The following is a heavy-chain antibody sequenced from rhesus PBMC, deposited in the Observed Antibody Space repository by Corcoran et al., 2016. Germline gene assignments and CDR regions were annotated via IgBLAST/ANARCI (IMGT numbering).Heavy chain of an antibody. J-gene: IGHJ3*01. CDR3: TTDRVVNSYSYGFGAFDF. CDR2: IKRKADGETA. Sequence: EVQLVESGAGLVQPGGSLRLSCAASGFTFSNSWMSWVRQAPGKGREWVARIKRKADGETADYAPSVKGRFTISRDDSKKTLYLQMNSLKTEDTAVYYCTTDRVVNSYSYGFGAFDFWGQGLRVTVSS. D-gene: IGHD5-36*02. CDR1: GFTFSNSW. V-gene: IGHV3-30*02.